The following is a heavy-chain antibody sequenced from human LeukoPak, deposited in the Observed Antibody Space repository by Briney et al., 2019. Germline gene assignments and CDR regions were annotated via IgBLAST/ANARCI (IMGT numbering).Heavy chain of an antibody. D-gene: IGHD3-3*01. V-gene: IGHV3-23*01. CDR1: GFTFSSYA. J-gene: IGHJ4*02. CDR3: AKPYYDFWSGWD. Sequence: GGSLRLSCAASGFTFSSYAMSWVRQAPGKGLEWVSAIIGSGGSTYYADSVKGRFTISRDSSKNTLYLQMNSLRAEDTAVYYCAKPYYDFWSGWDWGQGTLVTVSS. CDR2: IIGSGGST.